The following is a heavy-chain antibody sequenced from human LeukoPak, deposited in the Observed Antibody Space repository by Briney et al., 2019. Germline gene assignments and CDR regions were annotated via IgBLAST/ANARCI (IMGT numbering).Heavy chain of an antibody. V-gene: IGHV1-69*13. Sequence: GASVKVSCKASGGTFSSYAISWVRQAPGQGLEWMGGIIPIFGTANYAQKFQGRVTITADESTSTAYMELSSLRSEDTAVYYCARGVCSGGSCHPQALDPWGQGTLVTVSS. CDR3: ARGVCSGGSCHPQALDP. D-gene: IGHD2-15*01. CDR2: IIPIFGTA. CDR1: GGTFSSYA. J-gene: IGHJ5*02.